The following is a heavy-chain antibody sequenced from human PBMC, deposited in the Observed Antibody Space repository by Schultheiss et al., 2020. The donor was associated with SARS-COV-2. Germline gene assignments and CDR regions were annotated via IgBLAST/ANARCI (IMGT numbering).Heavy chain of an antibody. CDR2: IYTSGST. V-gene: IGHV4-38-2*02. J-gene: IGHJ4*02. D-gene: IGHD7-27*01. CDR3: ARAAHKLGRFDY. CDR1: GYSISSGYY. Sequence: SETLSLTCTVSGYSISSGYYWGWIRQPAGKGLEWIGRIYTSGSTNYNPSLKSRVTISVDTSKNQFSLKLSSVTAADTAVYYCARAAHKLGRFDYWGQGTLVTVSS.